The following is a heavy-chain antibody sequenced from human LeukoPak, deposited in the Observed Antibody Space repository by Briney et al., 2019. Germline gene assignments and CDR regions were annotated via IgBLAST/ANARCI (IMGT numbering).Heavy chain of an antibody. V-gene: IGHV4-59*08. CDR1: GGSISSYY. CDR2: IYYSGST. Sequence: SETLSLTCTVSGGSISSYYWSWIRQPPGKGLDWIGYIYYSGSTNYNPSLKSRVTISVDTSKNQFSLKLSSVTAADTAVYYCARHRDAFDIWGQGTMVTVSS. CDR3: ARHRDAFDI. J-gene: IGHJ3*02.